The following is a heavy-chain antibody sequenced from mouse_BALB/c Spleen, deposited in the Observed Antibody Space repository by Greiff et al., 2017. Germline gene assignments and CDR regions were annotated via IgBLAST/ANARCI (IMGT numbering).Heavy chain of an antibody. CDR2: IWAGGST. V-gene: IGHV2-9*02. CDR1: GFSLTSYG. D-gene: IGHD1-2*01. CDR3: ARGDYGSHYAMDY. Sequence: QVQLQQSGPGLVAPSQSLSITCTVSGFSLTSYGVHWVRQPPGKGLEWLGVIWAGGSTNYNSALMSRLSISKDNSKSQVFLKMNSLQTDDTAMYYCARGDYGSHYAMDYWGQGTSVTVSS. J-gene: IGHJ4*01.